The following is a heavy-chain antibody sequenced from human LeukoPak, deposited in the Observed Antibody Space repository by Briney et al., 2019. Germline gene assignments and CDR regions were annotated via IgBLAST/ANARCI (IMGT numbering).Heavy chain of an antibody. D-gene: IGHD5-18*01. J-gene: IGHJ4*02. CDR3: ARESRSDTSEFYYFDY. CDR2: IYHSGST. Sequence: PSETLSLTCTVSGGSISSGGYYWSWIRQPPGKGLEWIGYIYHSGSTYYNPSLKSRVTISVDRSKNQFSLKLSSVTAADTAVYYCARESRSDTSEFYYFDYWGQGTLVTVSS. CDR1: GGSISSGGYY. V-gene: IGHV4-30-2*01.